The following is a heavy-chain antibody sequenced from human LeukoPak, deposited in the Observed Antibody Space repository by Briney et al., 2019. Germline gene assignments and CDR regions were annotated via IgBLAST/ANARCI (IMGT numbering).Heavy chain of an antibody. CDR2: IYNTGST. CDR3: ARDPSSSGGYNWFDP. D-gene: IGHD6-6*01. CDR1: GGSISSGGNY. Sequence: SETLSLTCTVSGGSISSGGNYWSWIRQHPGKDLEWIGYIYNTGSTYYNPSLESRVTISIDTSKNQLSLKLNSVTAADTAVYYCARDPSSSGGYNWFDPWGQGTLVTVSS. V-gene: IGHV4-31*03. J-gene: IGHJ5*02.